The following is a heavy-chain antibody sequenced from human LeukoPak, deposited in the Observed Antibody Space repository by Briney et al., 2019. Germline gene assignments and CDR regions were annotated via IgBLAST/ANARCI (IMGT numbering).Heavy chain of an antibody. CDR1: GFTSSSYA. J-gene: IGHJ4*02. V-gene: IGHV3-23*01. CDR2: ISGSGGST. D-gene: IGHD6-19*01. Sequence: PGGSLRLSCAASGFTSSSYAMSWVRQAPGKGLEWVSAISGSGGSTYYADSVKGRFTISRDNSKNTLYLQMNSLRAEDTAVYYCVLGVSSGWSRTYYFDYWGQGTLVTVSS. CDR3: VLGVSSGWSRTYYFDY.